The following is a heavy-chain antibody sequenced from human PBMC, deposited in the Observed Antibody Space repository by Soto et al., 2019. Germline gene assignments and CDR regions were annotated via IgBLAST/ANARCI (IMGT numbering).Heavy chain of an antibody. CDR2: IYYSGST. J-gene: IGHJ5*02. V-gene: IGHV4-30-4*01. CDR1: GGSISSGDYY. CDR3: ARDTPRIRTPNVVVAAPRNLGQAWFDP. Sequence: SETLSLTCTVSGGSISSGDYYWSWIRQPPGKGLEWIGYIYYSGSTYYNPSLKSRVTISVDTSKNQFSLKLSSVTAADTAVYYCARDTPRIRTPNVVVAAPRNLGQAWFDPWGQGTLVTVSS. D-gene: IGHD2-15*01.